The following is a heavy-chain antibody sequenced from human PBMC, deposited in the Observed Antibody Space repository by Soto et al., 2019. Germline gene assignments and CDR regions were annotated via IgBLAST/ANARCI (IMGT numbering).Heavy chain of an antibody. Sequence: SETLSLTCRVSGDSTSRGGYYWSWVRQHPGKGLEWIGYIYWSGNTYFNPSLKSRVSISLGTSSNQFSLNLTSVTAADTAVYYCARGAAGYGDAFDIWGQGTTVTVSS. CDR2: IYWSGNT. CDR1: GDSTSRGGYY. CDR3: ARGAAGYGDAFDI. V-gene: IGHV4-31*03. D-gene: IGHD5-12*01. J-gene: IGHJ3*02.